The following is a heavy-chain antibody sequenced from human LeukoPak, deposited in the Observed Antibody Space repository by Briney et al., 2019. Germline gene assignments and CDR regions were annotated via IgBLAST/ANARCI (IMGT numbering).Heavy chain of an antibody. Sequence: ASVKVSCKVSGYTLTELSMRWVRQAPGKGLEWMGGFDPEDGETIYAQKFQGRVTMTEDTSTDTAYMELSSLRSEDTAVYYCATDRVLRYFGSRTYYFDYWGQGTLVTVSS. V-gene: IGHV1-24*01. CDR2: FDPEDGET. J-gene: IGHJ4*02. D-gene: IGHD3-9*01. CDR1: GYTLTELS. CDR3: ATDRVLRYFGSRTYYFDY.